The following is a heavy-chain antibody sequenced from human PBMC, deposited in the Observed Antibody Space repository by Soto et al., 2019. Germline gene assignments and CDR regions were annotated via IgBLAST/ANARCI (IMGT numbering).Heavy chain of an antibody. D-gene: IGHD1-26*01. CDR2: INHLETT. J-gene: IGHJ4*02. CDR3: ARGGGSDSFDY. V-gene: IGHV4-30-2*01. CDR1: GASITFGGYS. Sequence: SETLSLTCTVSGASITFGGYSWSWIRQTPGKGLEWIGYINHLETTFYNPSFESRLTLSIDRAKNQFSLKLHSMSAAGRAVYFCARGGGSDSFDYWGQGILVTVSS.